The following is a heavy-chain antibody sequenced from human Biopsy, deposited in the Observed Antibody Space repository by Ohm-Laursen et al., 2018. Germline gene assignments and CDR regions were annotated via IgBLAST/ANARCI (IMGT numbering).Heavy chain of an antibody. Sequence: SETLSLTCTLSGASVRSHFLTWIRQPPGKGLQWIGSISNSGTTKSSPSLKSRVNISLHTPKNQFSLKLSSVTAADTAVYYCVRVSVTAYTLPRWFFDLWGRGTLVTVSS. J-gene: IGHJ2*01. CDR2: ISNSGTT. CDR1: GASVRSHF. CDR3: VRVSVTAYTLPRWFFDL. V-gene: IGHV4-59*02. D-gene: IGHD2-21*02.